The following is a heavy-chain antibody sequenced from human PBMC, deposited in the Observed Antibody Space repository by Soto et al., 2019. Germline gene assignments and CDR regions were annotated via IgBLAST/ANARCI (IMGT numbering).Heavy chain of an antibody. CDR2: ISGSGGST. D-gene: IGHD3-22*01. V-gene: IGHV3-23*01. CDR3: AKEIRRDYYDSSGYLTNDAFDI. Sequence: GGSLRLSCAASGFTFSSYAMSWVRQAPGKGLEWVSAISGSGGSTCYADSVKGRFTISRDNSKNTLYLQMKGLRAEDKAVYYCAKEIRRDYYDSSGYLTNDAFDIWGQGTMVTVSS. J-gene: IGHJ3*02. CDR1: GFTFSSYA.